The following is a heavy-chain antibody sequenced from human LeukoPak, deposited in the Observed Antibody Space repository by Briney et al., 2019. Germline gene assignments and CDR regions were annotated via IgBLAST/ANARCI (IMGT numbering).Heavy chain of an antibody. CDR1: GFTFSSYS. Sequence: GGSLRLSCAASGFTFSSYSMNWVRQAPGKGLEWVSYISTSGSTIYYADSVKGRFTISRDNAKNSLYLQMKSLRAEDTAVYYCARVGYCSGGSCYNWGQGTLVTVSS. CDR3: ARVGYCSGGSCYN. V-gene: IGHV3-48*04. J-gene: IGHJ4*02. CDR2: ISTSGSTI. D-gene: IGHD2-15*01.